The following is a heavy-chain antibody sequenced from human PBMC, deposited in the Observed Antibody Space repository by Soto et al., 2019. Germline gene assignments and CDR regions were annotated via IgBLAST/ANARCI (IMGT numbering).Heavy chain of an antibody. V-gene: IGHV3-30*18. CDR2: ISFDGSNQ. D-gene: IGHD1-1*01. CDR3: VKAGTMSGTGTTPRSFDI. J-gene: IGHJ3*02. CDR1: GFMFNAYG. Sequence: QVHLVESGGGVVQPGRSLRLSCAASGFMFNAYGMHWVRQAPGNGLEWVAVISFDGSNQYYADSVKGRFTISRDNSKNTLYLQMHNLRPEDTAVYFCVKAGTMSGTGTTPRSFDIWGRGTMVTVSS.